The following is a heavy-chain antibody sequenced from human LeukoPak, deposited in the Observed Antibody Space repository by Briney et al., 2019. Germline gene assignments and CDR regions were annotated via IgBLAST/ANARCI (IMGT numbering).Heavy chain of an antibody. Sequence: TGGSLRLSCAASRFTFSDYSMTWVRQAPGKGLEWVSYISSSSYTIYYADSVKGRFTISRDNSKNTLYLQMNSLRAEDTAVYYCAKDIRERGSSMWAFDYWGQGTLVTVSS. CDR1: RFTFSDYS. CDR2: ISSSSYTI. V-gene: IGHV3-48*01. D-gene: IGHD2-2*01. J-gene: IGHJ4*02. CDR3: AKDIRERGSSMWAFDY.